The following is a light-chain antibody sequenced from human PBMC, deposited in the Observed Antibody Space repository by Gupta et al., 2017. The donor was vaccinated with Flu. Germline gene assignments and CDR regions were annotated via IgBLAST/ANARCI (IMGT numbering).Light chain of an antibody. CDR2: QTS. J-gene: IGKJ2*01. V-gene: IGKV1-5*03. Sequence: DIQVTQSPPTLSASVGDRVSITCRASQSVDGYLAWYQQRPGRAPKLLMYQTSVLQNGVSSRFSGSGSGAAFTLTIKKLQPDDFATYFCQQDVRLPYTFGQGTKV. CDR3: QQDVRLPYT. CDR1: QSVDGY.